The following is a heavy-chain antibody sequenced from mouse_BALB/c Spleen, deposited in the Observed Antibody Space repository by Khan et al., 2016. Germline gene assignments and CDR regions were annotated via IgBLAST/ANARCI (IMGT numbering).Heavy chain of an antibody. Sequence: QVQLKESGPGLVAPSQSLSITCTVSGFSLTGYGVNWVRQPPGKGLEWLGEIWAAGRADYNSALKSRVNISKDNSKSQVFLKMNRLQTDDTANDDCSSDYDGSAYWGQGTQVIVSA. D-gene: IGHD2-12*01. V-gene: IGHV2-6-7*01. CDR2: IWAAGRA. CDR3: SSDYDGSAY. CDR1: GFSLTGYG. J-gene: IGHJ3*01.